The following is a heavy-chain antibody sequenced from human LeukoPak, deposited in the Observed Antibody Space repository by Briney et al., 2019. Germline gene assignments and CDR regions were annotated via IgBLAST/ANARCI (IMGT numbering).Heavy chain of an antibody. Sequence: GGSLRLSCAASGFTFSSYGMHWVRQAPGKGLKWVAVISYDGSNKYYADSVKGRFTISRDNSKNTLYLQMNSLRAEDTAVYYCAKELGMAAAGKTFFDNWGQGTLVTVSS. CDR3: AKELGMAAAGKTFFDN. CDR1: GFTFSSYG. CDR2: ISYDGSNK. V-gene: IGHV3-30*18. D-gene: IGHD6-13*01. J-gene: IGHJ4*02.